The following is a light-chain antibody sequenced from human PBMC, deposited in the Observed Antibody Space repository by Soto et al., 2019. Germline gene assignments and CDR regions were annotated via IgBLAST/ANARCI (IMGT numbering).Light chain of an antibody. Sequence: DIQMTQSPSTLSGSVGDRVTITCRVSQTISSWSAWYQQKPGKAPKLLIYDASSLESAVPSRFSGSGSGTAFTLTISSLHPDDFATYYCQQYNSYPLTFGGGTKVDIK. V-gene: IGKV1-5*01. CDR3: QQYNSYPLT. CDR2: DAS. CDR1: QTISSW. J-gene: IGKJ4*01.